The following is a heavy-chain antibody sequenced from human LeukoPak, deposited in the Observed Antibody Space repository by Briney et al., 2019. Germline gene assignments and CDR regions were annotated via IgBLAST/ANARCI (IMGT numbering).Heavy chain of an antibody. CDR1: GFTFSSYW. CDR2: IKQDGSEK. Sequence: PGGSLRLSCAASGFTFSSYWMSWVRQAPGKGLEWVANIKQDGSEKYYVDSVKGRFTISRDNAKNSLYLQMNSLRAEDTAVYYCARMMDIVASRGPRAAFDYWGQGTLVTVSS. CDR3: ARMMDIVASRGPRAAFDY. V-gene: IGHV3-7*01. J-gene: IGHJ4*02. D-gene: IGHD5-12*01.